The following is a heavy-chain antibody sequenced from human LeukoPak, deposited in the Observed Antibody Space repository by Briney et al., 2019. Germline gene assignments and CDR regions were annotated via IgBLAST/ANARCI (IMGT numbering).Heavy chain of an antibody. V-gene: IGHV2-70*11. CDR2: IDWDDDK. CDR1: GFSLSTSGMC. Sequence: SGPTLVNPTQTLTLTCTFSGFSLSTSGMCVSWIRQPPGKALEWLARIDWDDDKYYSTSLKTRLTISKDTSKNQVVLTMTNMDPVDTATYYCARIFSAVAGTSYYYGMDVWGQGTTVTVSS. D-gene: IGHD6-19*01. J-gene: IGHJ6*02. CDR3: ARIFSAVAGTSYYYGMDV.